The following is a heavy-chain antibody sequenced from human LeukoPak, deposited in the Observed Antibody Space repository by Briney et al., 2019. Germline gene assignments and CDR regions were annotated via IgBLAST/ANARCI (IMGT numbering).Heavy chain of an antibody. CDR1: GFTFSSYW. CDR2: IKQDGSEK. CDR3: ARVWKDYYYYYMDV. J-gene: IGHJ6*03. Sequence: GGSLRLSCAASGFTFSSYWMSWVRQAPGKGLEWVANIKQDGSEKYYVDSVKGRFTISRDNAKNSLYLQMNSLRAEDTAVYYCARVWKDYYYYYMDVWGKGTTVTVSS. D-gene: IGHD1-1*01. V-gene: IGHV3-7*01.